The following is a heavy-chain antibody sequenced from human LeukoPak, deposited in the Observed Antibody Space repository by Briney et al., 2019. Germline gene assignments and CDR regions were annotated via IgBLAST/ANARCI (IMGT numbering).Heavy chain of an antibody. CDR1: GGSISSGGYY. Sequence: ASETLSLTCTVSGGSISSGGYYWSWIRQPPGKGLEWIGYIYHSGSTYYNPSLKSRVTISVDRSKNQFSLKLSSVTAADTAVYYCARYPVVVPAAYPQGAFDIWGQGTMVTVSS. CDR2: IYHSGST. CDR3: ARYPVVVPAAYPQGAFDI. D-gene: IGHD2-2*01. V-gene: IGHV4-30-2*01. J-gene: IGHJ3*02.